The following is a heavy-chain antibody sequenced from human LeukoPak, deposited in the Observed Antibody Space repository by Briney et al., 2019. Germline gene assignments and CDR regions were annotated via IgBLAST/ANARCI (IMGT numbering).Heavy chain of an antibody. V-gene: IGHV3-21*01. D-gene: IGHD2-15*01. CDR1: EFTFSSYS. J-gene: IGHJ4*02. CDR2: ISSSSSYI. Sequence: PGGSLRLSCAASEFTFSSYSMNWVRQAPGKGLEWVSSISSSSSYIYYADSVKGRFTISRDNAKNPLYLQMNSLRAEDTAVYYCARRMEAGYCSGGSCYSFDYWGQGTLVTVSS. CDR3: ARRMEAGYCSGGSCYSFDY.